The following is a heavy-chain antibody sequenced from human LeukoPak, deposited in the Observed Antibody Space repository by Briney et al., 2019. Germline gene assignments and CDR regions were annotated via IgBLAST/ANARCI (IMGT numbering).Heavy chain of an antibody. CDR3: ARGFYGSGSYSPPYYYMDV. D-gene: IGHD3-10*01. CDR2: IYYSGST. J-gene: IGHJ6*03. Sequence: SETLSLTCTVSGGSISGYYWSWIRQPPGKGLEWIGYIYYSGSTNYNPSLKSRVTISVDTSKNQFSLKLSSVTAADTAVYYCARGFYGSGSYSPPYYYMDVWGKGTTVTISS. V-gene: IGHV4-59*01. CDR1: GGSISGYY.